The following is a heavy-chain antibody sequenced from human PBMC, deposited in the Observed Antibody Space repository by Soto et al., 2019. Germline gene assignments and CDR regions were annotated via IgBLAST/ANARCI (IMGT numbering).Heavy chain of an antibody. CDR1: GDSVSSNSAA. J-gene: IGHJ5*02. CDR2: TYYRSKWYN. CDR3: AREGISSSWIQPRPYDP. D-gene: IGHD6-13*01. V-gene: IGHV6-1*01. Sequence: QSPTLSLTCAISGDSVSSNSAAWNWIRQSPSRGLEWLGRTYYRSKWYNDYAVSVKSRITINPDTSKNQFSLQLNSVTPEDTAVYYCAREGISSSWIQPRPYDPWGQGTLVTVSS.